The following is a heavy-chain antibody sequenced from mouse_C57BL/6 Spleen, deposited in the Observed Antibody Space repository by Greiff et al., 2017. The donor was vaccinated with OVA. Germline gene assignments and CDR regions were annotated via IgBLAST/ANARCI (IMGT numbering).Heavy chain of an antibody. CDR1: GFSLTSYG. CDR2: IWSGGST. CDR3: ACYDRVYYYAMDY. J-gene: IGHJ4*01. V-gene: IGHV2-5*01. D-gene: IGHD2-12*01. Sequence: QVQLKQSGPGLVQPSQSLSITCTVSGFSLTSYGVHWVRQSPGKGLEWLGVIWSGGSTDYNAAFMSRLSITKDNPKSQVFFKMNSLQADDTAIYYCACYDRVYYYAMDYWGQGTSVTVSS.